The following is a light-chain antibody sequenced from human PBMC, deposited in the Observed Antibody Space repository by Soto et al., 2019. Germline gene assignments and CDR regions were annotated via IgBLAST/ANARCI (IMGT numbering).Light chain of an antibody. Sequence: EIVLTQSPGTLSLSPGERATLSCRARQSVSSSSLAWYQQKPGQAPRLLIYDASSRATGTPDRFSGSGSGTDFTLTISRLEPEDFAVYYCQQYGSSPRTFGQGTKVDIK. J-gene: IGKJ1*01. V-gene: IGKV3-20*01. CDR2: DAS. CDR3: QQYGSSPRT. CDR1: QSVSSSS.